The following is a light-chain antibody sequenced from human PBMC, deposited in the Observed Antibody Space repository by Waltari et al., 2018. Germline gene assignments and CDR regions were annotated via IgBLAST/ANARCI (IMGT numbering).Light chain of an antibody. CDR3: QMYVRLPVT. CDR1: ESVSKC. V-gene: IGKV3-20*01. CDR2: AAS. Sequence: EIVLTQSPGTLSLSPGERATLSCRASESVSKCLAWYQQRPGQAPRLLIYAASNRATGIPDRFSGSGSGTDFSLTISRLEPEDFAVYYCQMYVRLPVTFGQGTKVEIK. J-gene: IGKJ1*01.